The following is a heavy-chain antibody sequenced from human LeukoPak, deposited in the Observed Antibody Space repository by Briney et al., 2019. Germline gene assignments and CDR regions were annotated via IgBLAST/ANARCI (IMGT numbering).Heavy chain of an antibody. J-gene: IGHJ4*02. D-gene: IGHD1-26*01. CDR2: TSYDGTNE. CDR1: GFTFSGYA. Sequence: GGSLRLSCAASGFTFSGYAMHWVRQAPGKGLEWVAVTSYDGTNEYYADSVKGRFTISRDNSKNTLYLQMNSLRAEDTAVYYCARDRAYSGSYYHDYWGQGTLVTVSS. CDR3: ARDRAYSGSYYHDY. V-gene: IGHV3-30-3*01.